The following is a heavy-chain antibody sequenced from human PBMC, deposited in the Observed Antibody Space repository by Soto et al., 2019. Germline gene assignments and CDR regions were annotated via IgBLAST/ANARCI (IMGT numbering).Heavy chain of an antibody. Sequence: GSLRLSCAASGFTFSSYAMSWVRQAPGKGLEWVSSISGSGGGTYYADSVKGRFTFSRDNSKNTLYLQMNSLRAEDTAVYYCAKFGMATTKRSPPYYIDYWGQGALLTVSS. CDR2: ISGSGGGT. CDR1: GFTFSSYA. J-gene: IGHJ4*02. D-gene: IGHD1-1*01. V-gene: IGHV3-23*01. CDR3: AKFGMATTKRSPPYYIDY.